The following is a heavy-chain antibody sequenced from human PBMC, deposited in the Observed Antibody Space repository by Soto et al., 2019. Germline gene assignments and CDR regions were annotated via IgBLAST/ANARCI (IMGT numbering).Heavy chain of an antibody. CDR1: GGSCSDFD. V-gene: IGHV4-34*01. CDR2: INHSGST. J-gene: IGHJ4*02. Sequence: SEPLSLTWAVEGGSCSDFDWRWIRKPPGKGLEWIGEINHSGSTNYNPSLKSRVTISVDTSKNQFSLKLSSVTAADTAVYYCARGLDQSVVPASLYYFDYWGQGTLVTVSS. D-gene: IGHD2-2*01. CDR3: ARGLDQSVVPASLYYFDY.